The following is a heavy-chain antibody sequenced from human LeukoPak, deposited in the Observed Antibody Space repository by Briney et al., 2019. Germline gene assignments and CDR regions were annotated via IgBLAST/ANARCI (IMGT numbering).Heavy chain of an antibody. CDR3: AKRIAAAGPYFDY. CDR2: ISASGGST. V-gene: IGHV3-23*01. J-gene: IGHJ4*02. CDR1: GFTFSSYA. Sequence: GGSLRLSCAASGFTFSSYAMSWARQAPGMGLEWVSAISASGGSTYYADSVKGRFTISRDNSKSTLYLQMNTLRAEDTAVYYCAKRIAAAGPYFDYWGQGTLVTVSS. D-gene: IGHD6-13*01.